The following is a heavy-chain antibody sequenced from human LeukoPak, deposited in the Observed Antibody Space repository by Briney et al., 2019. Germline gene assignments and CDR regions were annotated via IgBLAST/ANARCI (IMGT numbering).Heavy chain of an antibody. V-gene: IGHV3-66*01. CDR3: ARAILSHYYDSSGWNGSPGYYFDY. CDR2: ISGSGGST. D-gene: IGHD3-22*01. J-gene: IGHJ4*02. Sequence: GGSLRLSCAASGFTVSSNYMSWVRQAPGKGLEWVSAISGSGGSTYYADSVKGRFTISRDNSKNTLYLQMNSLRAEDTAVYYCARAILSHYYDSSGWNGSPGYYFDYWGQGTLVTVSS. CDR1: GFTVSSNY.